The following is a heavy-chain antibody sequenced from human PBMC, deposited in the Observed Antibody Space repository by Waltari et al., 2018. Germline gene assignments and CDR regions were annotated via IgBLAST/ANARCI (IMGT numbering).Heavy chain of an antibody. D-gene: IGHD6-13*01. CDR3: ARDFRPQLAINYYYYYGMDV. CDR2: INPSGGST. Sequence: QVQLVQSGAEVKKPGASVKVSCKASGYTFTSYYMHCVRQAPGQGPEWMGIINPSGGSTSYAQKFQGRVTMTRDTATSTFYMELSSLRSEDTAVYYCARDFRPQLAINYYYYYGMDVWGQGTTVTVSS. CDR1: GYTFTSYY. V-gene: IGHV1-46*01. J-gene: IGHJ6*02.